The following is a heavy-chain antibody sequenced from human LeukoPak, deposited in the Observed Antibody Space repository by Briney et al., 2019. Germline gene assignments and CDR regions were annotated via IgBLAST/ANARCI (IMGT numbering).Heavy chain of an antibody. CDR1: GGTFSSYA. CDR2: IIPIFGTA. CDR3: ARVENGYSSMLY. Sequence: ASVKVSCKASGGTFSSYAISWVRQAPGQGLEWMGGIIPIFGTANYAQKFQGRVTITADESTSTAYMELSSLRSEDTAVYYCARVENGYSSMLYWGQGTLVTVSS. D-gene: IGHD6-19*01. V-gene: IGHV1-69*13. J-gene: IGHJ4*02.